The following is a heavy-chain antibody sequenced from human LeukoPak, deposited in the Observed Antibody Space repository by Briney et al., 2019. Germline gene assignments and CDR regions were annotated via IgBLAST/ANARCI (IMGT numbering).Heavy chain of an antibody. Sequence: GRSLRLSCTASGFTFGDYAMSWVRQAPGKGLEWVGFIRSKAYGGTTEYAASVKGRFTISRDDSKSIAYLQMNSLKTEDTAVYYCTRAPPYCGGDCYSFDCWGQGTLVTVSS. CDR1: GFTFGDYA. CDR3: TRAPPYCGGDCYSFDC. J-gene: IGHJ4*02. D-gene: IGHD2-21*01. V-gene: IGHV3-49*04. CDR2: IRSKAYGGTT.